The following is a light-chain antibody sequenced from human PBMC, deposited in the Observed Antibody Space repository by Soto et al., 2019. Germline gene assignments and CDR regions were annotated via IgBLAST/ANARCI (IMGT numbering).Light chain of an antibody. CDR3: QHYGSSLFT. V-gene: IGKV3-20*01. Sequence: EIVLTQSPGTLSLSPGERATLSCRASQSVSSTYLAWYQQKPGQAPRLLIYGASSRATGISDRFSRSGSGTDFTLTIARLEPEDFAVYYWQHYGSSLFTIGPGTKVDIK. CDR1: QSVSSTY. J-gene: IGKJ3*01. CDR2: GAS.